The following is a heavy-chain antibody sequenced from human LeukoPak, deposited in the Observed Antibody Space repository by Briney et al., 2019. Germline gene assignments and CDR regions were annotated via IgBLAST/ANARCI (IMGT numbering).Heavy chain of an antibody. Sequence: PGGSLRLSCAASGFTFSSYSMNWVRQAPGKGLEWVSYISSSSSTTYYADSVKGRFTISRDNAKNSLYLQMNSLRAEDTAVYYCARALSSSWDKGYFDYWGQGTLVTVSS. CDR2: ISSSSSTT. CDR1: GFTFSSYS. V-gene: IGHV3-48*04. J-gene: IGHJ4*02. CDR3: ARALSSSWDKGYFDY. D-gene: IGHD6-13*01.